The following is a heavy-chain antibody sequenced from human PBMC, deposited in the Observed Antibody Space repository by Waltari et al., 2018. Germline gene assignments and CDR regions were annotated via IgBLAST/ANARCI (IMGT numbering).Heavy chain of an antibody. CDR1: GFTFSSYP. D-gene: IGHD2-21*01. J-gene: IGHJ4*02. CDR2: ISDSGDGT. Sequence: EVQLLESGGGLVQPGGSLRLSCAASGFTFSSYPMNWVRQAPGKGLEWVSVISDSGDGTYYADSVKGRFTISRDNSRNTLYLQMNSLRAEDTAVYYCARKPGGNWPFDYWGQGTLVTVSS. V-gene: IGHV3-23*01. CDR3: ARKPGGNWPFDY.